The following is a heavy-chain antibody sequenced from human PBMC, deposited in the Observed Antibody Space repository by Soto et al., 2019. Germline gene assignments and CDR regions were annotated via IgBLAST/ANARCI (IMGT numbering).Heavy chain of an antibody. Sequence: PSETLSLTCSVSGDSISSYYWSWIRQPPGKGLEWIGYISYSGSTNYNPSLKSRVTIAVGASKNQFSLKLSSVTAADTAVYYCARDVIAARQFYYGMDVWGQGTTVTVSS. CDR1: GDSISSYY. J-gene: IGHJ6*02. CDR3: ARDVIAARQFYYGMDV. D-gene: IGHD6-6*01. CDR2: ISYSGST. V-gene: IGHV4-59*01.